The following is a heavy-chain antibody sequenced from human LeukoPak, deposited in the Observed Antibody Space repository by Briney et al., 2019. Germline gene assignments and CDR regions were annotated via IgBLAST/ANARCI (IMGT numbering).Heavy chain of an antibody. CDR3: ARSGYGDYNWFDP. CDR2: INHSGST. D-gene: IGHD4-17*01. V-gene: IGHV4-34*01. J-gene: IGHJ5*02. CDR1: GGSFSGYY. Sequence: SETLSLTCAVYGGSFSGYYRSWIRQPPGKGLEWIGEINHSGSTNYNPSLKSRVTISVDTSKNQFSLKLSSVTAADTAVYYCARSGYGDYNWFDPWGQGTLVTVSS.